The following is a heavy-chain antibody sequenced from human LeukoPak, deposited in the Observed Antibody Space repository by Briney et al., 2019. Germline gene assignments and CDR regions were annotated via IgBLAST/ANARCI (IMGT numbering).Heavy chain of an antibody. CDR3: ARDFAVRGVTGFWFDP. CDR1: GGSISSYY. Sequence: SGTLSLTCAVSGGSISSYYWSWIRQPPGKGLEWIGYIYYSGSTYYNPSLKSRVTISVDTSKNQFSLKLSSVTAADTAVYYCARDFAVRGVTGFWFDPWGQGTLVTVSS. D-gene: IGHD3-10*01. J-gene: IGHJ5*02. V-gene: IGHV4-59*06. CDR2: IYYSGST.